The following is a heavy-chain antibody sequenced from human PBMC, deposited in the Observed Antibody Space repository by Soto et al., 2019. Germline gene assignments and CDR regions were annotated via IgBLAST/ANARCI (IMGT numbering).Heavy chain of an antibody. CDR1: GYSFTSYW. J-gene: IGHJ5*02. CDR3: ARDLGYCSSTSCYTEDWFDP. V-gene: IGHV5-51*01. D-gene: IGHD2-2*02. Sequence: PGESLKISCKGSGYSFTSYWIGWVRQMPGKGLEWMGIIYPGDSDTRYSPSFQGQVTISADKPISTAYLQWSSLKASDTAMYYCARDLGYCSSTSCYTEDWFDPWGQGTLVTVSS. CDR2: IYPGDSDT.